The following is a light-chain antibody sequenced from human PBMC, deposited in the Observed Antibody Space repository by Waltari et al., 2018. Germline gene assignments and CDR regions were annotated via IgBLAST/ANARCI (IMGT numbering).Light chain of an antibody. V-gene: IGKV3-20*01. Sequence: IMLTQSPGTLSLSPGERATLPCRASQSISRYLAWYQQKPGQAPRLLIYGPSTRATGIPDRFSGSGSGTDFSLTISGLEPEDSAVYYCQHHFRLPATFGQGTKVEIK. CDR2: GPS. CDR1: QSISRY. CDR3: QHHFRLPAT. J-gene: IGKJ1*01.